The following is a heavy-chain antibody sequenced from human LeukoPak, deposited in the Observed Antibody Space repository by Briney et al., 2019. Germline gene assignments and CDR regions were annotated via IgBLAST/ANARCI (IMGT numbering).Heavy chain of an antibody. V-gene: IGHV4-39*01. J-gene: IGHJ3*02. Sequence: SETLSLTCTVSGGSISSSSYYWGWIRQPPGKGLEWIGSIYYSGSTYYNPSLKSRVTISVDTAKNQFSLKLSSVTAADTAVYYCARTYYYGSGSYYDSRDAFDIWGQGTMVTISS. CDR1: GGSISSSSYY. CDR2: IYYSGST. D-gene: IGHD3-10*01. CDR3: ARTYYYGSGSYYDSRDAFDI.